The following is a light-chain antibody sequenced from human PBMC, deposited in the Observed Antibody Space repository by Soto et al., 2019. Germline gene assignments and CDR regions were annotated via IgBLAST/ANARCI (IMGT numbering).Light chain of an antibody. V-gene: IGLV2-14*01. CDR3: SSYTSSSTLVV. CDR2: EVS. Sequence: ALTQPASVSGSPGQSITISCTGTSSDVGGYNYVSWYQQHPGKAPKLMIYEVSNRPSGVSNRFSGSKSGNTASLTISGLQAEDEADYYCSSYTSSSTLVVFGTGTKLTVL. CDR1: SSDVGGYNY. J-gene: IGLJ1*01.